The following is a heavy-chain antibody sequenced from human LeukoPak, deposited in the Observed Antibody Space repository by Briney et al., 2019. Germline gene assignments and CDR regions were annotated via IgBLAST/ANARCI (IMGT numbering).Heavy chain of an antibody. D-gene: IGHD2-21*02. CDR2: INPDGRDT. J-gene: IGHJ1*01. CDR3: TSWGDTTAEYFQR. Sequence: GGSLRLSCTASGFSFRTYNLNWVRQAPGKGLEWVAHINPDGRDTYYVDSVKGRFTISRDNAQNSMYLQMNSLRVEDTAVYYCTSWGDTTAEYFQRWGQGTLVTVSS. CDR1: GFSFRTYN. V-gene: IGHV3-7*01.